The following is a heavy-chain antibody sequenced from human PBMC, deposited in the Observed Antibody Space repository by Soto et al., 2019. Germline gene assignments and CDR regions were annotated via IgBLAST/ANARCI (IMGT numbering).Heavy chain of an antibody. Sequence: GGSLRLSCAASGFTFSDYYMSWVRQAPGKGLVWVAVISYDENNKYYPDSMKGRFTISRDNSKNTLYLQMNSLRPEDTAVYYCARDLYYHDSSGYYWDLTLDYWGQGTPVTVSS. V-gene: IGHV3-30-3*01. CDR1: GFTFSDYY. J-gene: IGHJ4*02. CDR2: ISYDENNK. CDR3: ARDLYYHDSSGYYWDLTLDY. D-gene: IGHD3-22*01.